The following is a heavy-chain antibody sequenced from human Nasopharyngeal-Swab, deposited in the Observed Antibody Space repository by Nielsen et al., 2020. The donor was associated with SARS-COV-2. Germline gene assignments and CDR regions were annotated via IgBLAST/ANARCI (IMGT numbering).Heavy chain of an antibody. CDR3: VRGSYGHYDS. Sequence: GGSLRLSCAASGFTFSNYAMTWVRQAPGKGLEWVSSISPTSDYIYYAESVKGRFTISRDNAKNSLFLQMNSLRAEETAIYYCVRGSYGHYDSWGQGALITVSS. D-gene: IGHD4-17*01. CDR2: ISPTSDYI. J-gene: IGHJ5*01. CDR1: GFTFSNYA. V-gene: IGHV3-21*06.